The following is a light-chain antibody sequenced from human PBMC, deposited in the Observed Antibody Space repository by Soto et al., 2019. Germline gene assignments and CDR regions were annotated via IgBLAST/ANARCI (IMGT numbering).Light chain of an antibody. CDR2: MGS. Sequence: EIVMTQSPVALPVTPGEPASISCRASQSLLSGNGNHYLNWYLQKPGQPPQLLIYMGSTRASGVPDRFSGSGSGADFTLNITRVEAADVGVYYCLQALQTPPTFGQGTRLE. J-gene: IGKJ5*01. V-gene: IGKV2-28*01. CDR3: LQALQTPPT. CDR1: QSLLSGNGNHY.